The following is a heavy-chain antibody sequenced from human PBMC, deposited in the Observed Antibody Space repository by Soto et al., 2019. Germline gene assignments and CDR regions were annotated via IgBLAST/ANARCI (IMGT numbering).Heavy chain of an antibody. CDR3: ARDRQGAYYYDYGMDV. CDR2: ISSSSSYT. V-gene: IGHV3-11*06. Sequence: GGSLRLSCAGSGFTFSDYYMSLIRQAPGKGLEWVSYISSSSSYTNYADSVKGRFTISRDNAKNSLYLQMNSLRAEDTAVYYCARDRQGAYYYDYGMDVWGQGTSVTVSS. CDR1: GFTFSDYY. J-gene: IGHJ6*02. D-gene: IGHD3-16*01.